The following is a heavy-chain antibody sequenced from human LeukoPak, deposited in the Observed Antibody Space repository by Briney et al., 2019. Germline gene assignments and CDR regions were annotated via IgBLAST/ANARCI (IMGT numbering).Heavy chain of an antibody. Sequence: PSETLSLTCTVSGGSISSGDYYWSWIRRPPGKGLEWIGYIYYSGSTYYNPSLKSRVTISVDTSKNQFSLKLSSVTAADTAVYYCARDYGVEEGGYYYMDVWGKGTTVTVSS. V-gene: IGHV4-30-4*08. D-gene: IGHD4-17*01. CDR3: ARDYGVEEGGYYYMDV. CDR1: GGSISSGDYY. CDR2: IYYSGST. J-gene: IGHJ6*03.